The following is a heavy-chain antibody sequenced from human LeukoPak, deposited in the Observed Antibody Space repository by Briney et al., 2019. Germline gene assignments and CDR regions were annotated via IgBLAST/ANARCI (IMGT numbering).Heavy chain of an antibody. Sequence: GGSLRLSCAASGLTFDDYAMHWVRQAPGKGLEWVSAISGSGGSTYYADSVKGRFTISRNNAKNSLYLQMNSLRAEDTAVYYCARDSDRYSGSYIYAFDIWGQGTMVTVSS. CDR3: ARDSDRYSGSYIYAFDI. CDR1: GLTFDDYA. D-gene: IGHD1-26*01. CDR2: ISGSGGST. J-gene: IGHJ3*02. V-gene: IGHV3-23*01.